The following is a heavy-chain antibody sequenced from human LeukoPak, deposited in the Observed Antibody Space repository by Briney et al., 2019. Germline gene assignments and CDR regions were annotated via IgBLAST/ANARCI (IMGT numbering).Heavy chain of an antibody. J-gene: IGHJ4*02. V-gene: IGHV3-7*03. CDR3: ARVPGDSGYFDY. CDR1: GFTFSSSW. D-gene: IGHD3-22*01. Sequence: PGGSLRLSCAASGFTFSSSWMHWVRQAPGKGLEWVANIKRDGSEKYYVDSVKGRFGISRDNAKNSLYLQMNSLRAEDTAMYYCARVPGDSGYFDYWGQGILVTVSS. CDR2: IKRDGSEK.